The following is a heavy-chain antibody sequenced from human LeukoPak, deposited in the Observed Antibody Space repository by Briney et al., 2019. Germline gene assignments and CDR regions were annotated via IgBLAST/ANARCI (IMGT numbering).Heavy chain of an antibody. CDR3: ARGASYYDSSGYLAAFDI. CDR2: FYYSGST. Sequence: SETLSLTCTVSGGSISSYYWIWIRQPPGKGLEWVGYFYYSGSTNYNPSLKSRVTISVDTSRKQFSLKLNSVTAADTAVYYCARGASYYDSSGYLAAFDIWGQGTMVTVSS. CDR1: GGSISSYY. J-gene: IGHJ3*02. V-gene: IGHV4-59*01. D-gene: IGHD3-22*01.